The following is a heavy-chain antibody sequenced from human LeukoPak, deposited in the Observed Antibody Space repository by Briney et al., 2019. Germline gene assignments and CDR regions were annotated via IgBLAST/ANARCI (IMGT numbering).Heavy chain of an antibody. CDR3: ARDRYFDWSSNYFDY. CDR1: GGSISSGDYY. CDR2: IYYSGST. Sequence: SETLSLTCTVSGGSISSGDYYWSRIRQPPGKGLEWIGYIYYSGSTYYNPSLKSRVTISVDTSKNQFSLKLSSVTAADTAVYYCARDRYFDWSSNYFDYWGQGTLVTVSS. D-gene: IGHD3-9*01. J-gene: IGHJ4*02. V-gene: IGHV4-30-4*01.